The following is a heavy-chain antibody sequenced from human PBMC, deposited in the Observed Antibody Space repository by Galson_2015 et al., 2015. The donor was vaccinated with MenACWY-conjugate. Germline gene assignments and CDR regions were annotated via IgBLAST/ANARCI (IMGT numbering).Heavy chain of an antibody. Sequence: QSGAEVKKPGESLRISFKGSGYSFTSSWISWVRQMPGKGLEWMGRIDPSDSYTTYSPTFQGHVSISADKSITTAYLQWSSLKASDTAMYYCTRHVGREMATINANWGQGTLVTVSS. V-gene: IGHV5-10-1*01. D-gene: IGHD5-24*01. CDR2: IDPSDSYT. J-gene: IGHJ4*02. CDR1: GYSFTSSW. CDR3: TRHVGREMATINAN.